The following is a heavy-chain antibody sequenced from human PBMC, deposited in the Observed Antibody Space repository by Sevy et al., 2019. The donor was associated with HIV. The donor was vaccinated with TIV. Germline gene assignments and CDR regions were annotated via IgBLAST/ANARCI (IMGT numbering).Heavy chain of an antibody. CDR1: GFTFSIYA. J-gene: IGHJ4*02. Sequence: GGSLRLSCAASGFTFSIYAMSWVRQAPGKGLEWVSGLSGSGGSTYYADSVKGWFTISSDISTNTLYLQMNSLRAEDTAVYYCAKDQGDYVWGTFRHYWGKRTLVTVSS. CDR2: LSGSGGST. V-gene: IGHV3-23*01. D-gene: IGHD3-16*02. CDR3: AKDQGDYVWGTFRHY.